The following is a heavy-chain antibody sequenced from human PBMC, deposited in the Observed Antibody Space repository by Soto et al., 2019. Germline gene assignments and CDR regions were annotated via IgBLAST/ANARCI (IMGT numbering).Heavy chain of an antibody. CDR2: INHSGST. D-gene: IGHD5-18*01. J-gene: IGHJ4*02. V-gene: IGHV4-34*01. CDR3: ARWYRGYSYGFGY. CDR1: VGSFSGYY. Sequence: PSETLSLTCAFYVGSFSGYYWSCIRHPPGKWLEWIGEINHSGSTSYNPSLKSRVTISVDTSKNQFSLKLSSVTAADTAVYYCARWYRGYSYGFGYWGQGTLVIVS.